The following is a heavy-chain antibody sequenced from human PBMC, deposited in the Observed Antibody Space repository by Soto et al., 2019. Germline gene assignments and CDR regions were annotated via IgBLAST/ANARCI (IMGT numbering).Heavy chain of an antibody. CDR2: IIPIFGPA. CDR3: ARSANYCSGGSCYEWFDP. J-gene: IGHJ5*02. D-gene: IGHD2-15*01. V-gene: IGHV1-69*01. CDR1: GGTFSSYA. Sequence: QVQLVQSGAEVKKPGSSVKVSCKASGGTFSSYAISWVRQAPGQGLEWMGGIIPIFGPANYAQKFQGRVTITADESTSTAYMELSSLRSEDTAVYYCARSANYCSGGSCYEWFDPWGQGTLVTVSS.